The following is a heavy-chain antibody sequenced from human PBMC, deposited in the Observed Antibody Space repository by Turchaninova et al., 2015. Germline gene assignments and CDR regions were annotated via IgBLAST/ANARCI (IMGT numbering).Heavy chain of an antibody. CDR1: GYTFTGYY. Sequence: QVQLVQSGAEVENPGASVKVSCKASGYTFTGYYVHWVRQAPGQGLVWMGCINPNSGATNYAQRLHGRVTMTRDTSISTAYMELSRLTSDDTAVYYCSRDSYNDYYFDYWGQGTLVTVSS. V-gene: IGHV1-2*02. D-gene: IGHD1-14*01. CDR3: SRDSYNDYYFDY. CDR2: INPNSGAT. J-gene: IGHJ4*02.